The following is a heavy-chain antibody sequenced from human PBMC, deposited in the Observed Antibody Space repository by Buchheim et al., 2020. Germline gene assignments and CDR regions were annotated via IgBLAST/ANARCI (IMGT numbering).Heavy chain of an antibody. J-gene: IGHJ6*02. CDR2: ISSSGSTI. D-gene: IGHD3-16*01. Sequence: EVQLVESGGGLVQPGGSLRLSCAASGFTFSSYEMNWVRQAPGKGLEWVSYISSSGSTIYYADSVKGRFTISRDNAKNSLELKMNSLRAEDTAVYYCARDRGWGDYASSMDVWGQGTT. V-gene: IGHV3-48*03. CDR1: GFTFSSYE. CDR3: ARDRGWGDYASSMDV.